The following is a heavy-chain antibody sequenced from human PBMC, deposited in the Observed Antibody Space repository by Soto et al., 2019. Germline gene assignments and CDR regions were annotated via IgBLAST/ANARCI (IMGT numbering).Heavy chain of an antibody. D-gene: IGHD3-22*01. CDR2: VKSKNDGGTT. CDR1: GFTFSNAW. J-gene: IGHJ4*01. Sequence: GGSLRLSCAASGFTFSNAWINWVRQAPWKGLEWVGRVKSKNDGGTTDFAAPVKGRFAISRDDSKNMVYLEMNSLQTEDTAIYYCTTDSYITSIIVRFDYWGHGPLVTVS. V-gene: IGHV3-15*07. CDR3: TTDSYITSIIVRFDY.